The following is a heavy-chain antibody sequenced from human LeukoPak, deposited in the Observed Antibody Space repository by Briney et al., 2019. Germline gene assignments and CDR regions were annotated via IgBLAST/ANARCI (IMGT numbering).Heavy chain of an antibody. CDR3: ARVRGIAAAGSLLDY. CDR1: GGSINSYY. Sequence: SETLSLTCTVSGGSINSYYWSWIRQPPGKGLEWIGYIYYSGSTNYNPSLKSRVTISVDTSKNQFSLKLSSVTAADTAVYYCARVRGIAAAGSLLDYWGQGTLVTVSS. D-gene: IGHD6-13*01. J-gene: IGHJ4*02. V-gene: IGHV4-59*01. CDR2: IYYSGST.